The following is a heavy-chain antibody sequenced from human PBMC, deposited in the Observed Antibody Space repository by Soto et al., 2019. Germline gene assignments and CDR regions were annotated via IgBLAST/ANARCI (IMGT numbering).Heavy chain of an antibody. CDR1: GFTFSSYS. J-gene: IGHJ5*02. Sequence: GGSLRLSCAASGFTFSSYSMNWVRQAPGKGLEWVSSISSSSSYIYYADSVKGRFTISRDNAKNSLYLQMNSLRAEDTAVYYCARGVGATGDWFDPWGQGTLVTVSS. CDR3: ARGVGATGDWFDP. V-gene: IGHV3-21*01. D-gene: IGHD1-26*01. CDR2: ISSSSSYI.